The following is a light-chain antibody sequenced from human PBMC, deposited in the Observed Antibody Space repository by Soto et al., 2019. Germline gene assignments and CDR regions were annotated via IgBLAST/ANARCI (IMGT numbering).Light chain of an antibody. J-gene: IGKJ1*01. V-gene: IGKV2-30*01. CDR3: VQGTHWPWT. CDR1: QCLVYSDGNTF. Sequence: DVVMTQSPLSLSVTLGQPASISCRSSQCLVYSDGNTFLNWFHQRPGQSPRRLIYQVSNRDSGVPDRFSGSGSRTDYTLTISRVEAEDVGIYFCVQGTHWPWTFGQGTKVEIK. CDR2: QVS.